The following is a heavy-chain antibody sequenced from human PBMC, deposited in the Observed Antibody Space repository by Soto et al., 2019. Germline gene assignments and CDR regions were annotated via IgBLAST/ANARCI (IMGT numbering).Heavy chain of an antibody. D-gene: IGHD2-15*01. J-gene: IGHJ4*02. CDR3: AKRRGAGGHFDY. CDR1: GFTFSSYA. V-gene: IGHV3-23*01. CDR2: VSIGGST. Sequence: VSLRLSCAASGFTFSSYAMGWVRQGPGKGLEWVAVVSIGGSTHYADSVRGRFTISRDNSKNTLSLQMNSLTAEDTAVYFCAKRRGAGGHFDYWGQGALVTVSS.